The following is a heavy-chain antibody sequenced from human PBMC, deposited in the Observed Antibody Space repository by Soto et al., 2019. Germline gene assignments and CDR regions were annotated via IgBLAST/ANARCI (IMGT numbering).Heavy chain of an antibody. CDR2: LYSGAGT. V-gene: IGHV3-66*01. D-gene: IGHD2-21*01. CDR1: GFTVSSNY. CDR3: ARECGGDCSNAFDL. Sequence: VQLVESGGGLVQPGGSLRLSCAASGFTVSSNYMNWVRQAPGKGLEWLSVLYSGAGTYYADSVKDRFTISRDNSKNTLYLQLNSLRAEDTAIYYCARECGGDCSNAFDLWGQVTMVTVSP. J-gene: IGHJ3*01.